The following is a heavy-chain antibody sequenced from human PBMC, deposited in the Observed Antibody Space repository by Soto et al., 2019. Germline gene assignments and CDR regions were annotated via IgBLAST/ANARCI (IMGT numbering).Heavy chain of an antibody. CDR1: GGTFSSYA. J-gene: IGHJ4*02. CDR2: IIPIFGTA. V-gene: IGHV1-69*01. D-gene: IGHD3-16*02. Sequence: QVQLVQSGAEVKKPGSSVKVSCKASGGTFSSYAISWVRQAPGQGLEWMGGIIPIFGTAYYAQKFQGRVTITADESTITAYMELSSLRSADTAVYYCASCAVHCDYVWGSYRSVDYLGQGTLVTVSS. CDR3: ASCAVHCDYVWGSYRSVDY.